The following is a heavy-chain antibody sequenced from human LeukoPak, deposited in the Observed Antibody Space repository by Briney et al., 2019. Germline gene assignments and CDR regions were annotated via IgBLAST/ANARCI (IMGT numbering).Heavy chain of an antibody. CDR2: INHSGST. Sequence: SETLSLTCTVSGYSISSGYYWGWIRQPPGKGLEWIGEINHSGSTNYNPSLKSRVTISVDTSKNQFSLKLSSVTAADTAVYYCARRRAVAGSPRYWGQGTLVTVSS. CDR3: ARRRAVAGSPRY. V-gene: IGHV4-38-2*02. CDR1: GYSISSGYY. J-gene: IGHJ4*02. D-gene: IGHD6-19*01.